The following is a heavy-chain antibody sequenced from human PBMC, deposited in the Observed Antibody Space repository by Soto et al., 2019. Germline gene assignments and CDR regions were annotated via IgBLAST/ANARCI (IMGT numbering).Heavy chain of an antibody. D-gene: IGHD3-3*01. CDR2: ISGSGGNT. V-gene: IGHV3-23*01. CDR3: AKAPPDTIFGSLAFDP. CDR1: GFTFSSYA. Sequence: GGPLRLSGSASGFTFSSYAMSWVRQAPGKGLEWVSAISGSGGNTYYADSVKGRFTISRDNSKNTLYLQMNSLRAEDTAVYYCAKAPPDTIFGSLAFDPWGQGTLVTVSS. J-gene: IGHJ5*02.